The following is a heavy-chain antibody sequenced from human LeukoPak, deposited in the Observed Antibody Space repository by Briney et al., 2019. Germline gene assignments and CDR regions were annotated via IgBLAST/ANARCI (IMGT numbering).Heavy chain of an antibody. D-gene: IGHD6-13*01. V-gene: IGHV5-51*01. CDR3: ARSRSWYREGDWFDP. CDR2: IYPGDSDT. CDR1: GYSFTSYW. Sequence: GESLKISCKGSGYSFTSYWIGWVRQMPGKGLEWMGIIYPGDSDTRYSPSFQGQVTISADKSISTAYLQWSSLKASDTAMYYCARSRSWYREGDWFDPWGQGTLVTVSS. J-gene: IGHJ5*02.